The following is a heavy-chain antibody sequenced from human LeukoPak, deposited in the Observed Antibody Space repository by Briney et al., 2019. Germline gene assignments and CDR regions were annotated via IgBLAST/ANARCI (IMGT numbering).Heavy chain of an antibody. CDR3: ARNMIVRLLTAFDI. CDR1: GGSISSYY. V-gene: IGHV4-59*01. CDR2: IYYSGST. Sequence: PSETLSLTCTVSGGSISSYYWSWIRQPPGKGLEWIGYIYYSGSTNYNPSLKSRVTISVDTSKNQFSLKLSSVTAADTAVYYCARNMIVRLLTAFDIWGQGSMVTVSS. D-gene: IGHD3-22*01. J-gene: IGHJ3*02.